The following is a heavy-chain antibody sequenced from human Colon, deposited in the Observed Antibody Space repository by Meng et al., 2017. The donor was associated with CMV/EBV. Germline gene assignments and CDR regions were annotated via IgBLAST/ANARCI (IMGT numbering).Heavy chain of an antibody. Sequence: VELVQSGGGLVWPGGSLRLSCAVSGFIFSDYYMTWIREAPGKGLEWVSYISTTGSDTNYADSVRGRFTISRDNAKNSLFLQMSSLTAEDTAVYYCVKGHTMINPWGQGTLVTVSS. V-gene: IGHV3-11*05. CDR3: VKGHTMINP. D-gene: IGHD3-16*01. CDR2: ISTTGSDT. CDR1: GFIFSDYY. J-gene: IGHJ5*02.